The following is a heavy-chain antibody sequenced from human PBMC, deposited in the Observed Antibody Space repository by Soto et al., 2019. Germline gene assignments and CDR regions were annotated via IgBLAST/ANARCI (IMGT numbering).Heavy chain of an antibody. Sequence: GGSLRLSCAASGFTFSSYSMNWVRQAPGKGLEWVPYISSSSSTIYYADSVKGRFTISRDNAKNSLYLQMNSLRAEDTAVYYSARVGGSAIFGVVIQTRDAFDIWGQGTMVTVSS. D-gene: IGHD3-3*01. V-gene: IGHV3-48*01. CDR3: ARVGGSAIFGVVIQTRDAFDI. J-gene: IGHJ3*02. CDR2: ISSSSSTI. CDR1: GFTFSSYS.